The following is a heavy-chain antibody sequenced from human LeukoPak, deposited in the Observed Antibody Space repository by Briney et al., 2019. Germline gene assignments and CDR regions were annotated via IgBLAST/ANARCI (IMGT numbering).Heavy chain of an antibody. Sequence: SETLSLTCAVYGGSFNGYYWSWIRQPPGKGLEWIGEINHSGSTNYSPSLKSRVTISVDTSKKQFSLNLSSVTAADTAVYYCARGGDGYNYHNWYFDLWGRGTLVTVSS. J-gene: IGHJ2*01. D-gene: IGHD5-24*01. CDR1: GGSFNGYY. CDR2: INHSGST. V-gene: IGHV4-34*01. CDR3: ARGGDGYNYHNWYFDL.